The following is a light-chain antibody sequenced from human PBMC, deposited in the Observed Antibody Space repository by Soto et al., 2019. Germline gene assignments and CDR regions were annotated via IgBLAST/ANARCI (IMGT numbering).Light chain of an antibody. Sequence: LTQPASVSGSPGQSITISCTGTSSDVGGYKYVSWYQQHPGKAPKLLIYTVSNRPSGVSNRFSGSKSGNTASLTISGLQAEDEADYYCSSYTSSSSYVFGNGTKVTVL. CDR3: SSYTSSSSYV. J-gene: IGLJ1*01. CDR1: SSDVGGYKY. CDR2: TVS. V-gene: IGLV2-14*01.